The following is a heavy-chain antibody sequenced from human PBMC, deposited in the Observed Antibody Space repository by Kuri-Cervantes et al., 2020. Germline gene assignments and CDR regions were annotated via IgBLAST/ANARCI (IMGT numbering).Heavy chain of an antibody. J-gene: IGHJ4*02. CDR2: ISWNSGSI. CDR1: GFTLDDYA. Sequence: GGSLRLSCAASGFTLDDYAMHWVRQAPGKGLEWVSGISWNSGSIGYADSVKGRFTISRDNAKNSLYLQMNSLRAEDTALYYCAKGREYSSSWYVMDYWGQGTLVTVSS. D-gene: IGHD6-13*01. CDR3: AKGREYSSSWYVMDY. V-gene: IGHV3-9*01.